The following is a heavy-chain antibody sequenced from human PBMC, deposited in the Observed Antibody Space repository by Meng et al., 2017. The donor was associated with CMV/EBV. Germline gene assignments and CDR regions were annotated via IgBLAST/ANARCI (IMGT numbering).Heavy chain of an antibody. V-gene: IGHV2-5*01. Sequence: GLDLEWLALIYWNDDKRYSPSLKSRLTITKDTSKNQVVLTMTNMDPVDTATYYCAHSAGRFGEKEFDPWGQGTLVTVSS. J-gene: IGHJ5*02. CDR2: IYWNDDK. CDR3: AHSAGRFGEKEFDP. D-gene: IGHD3-10*01.